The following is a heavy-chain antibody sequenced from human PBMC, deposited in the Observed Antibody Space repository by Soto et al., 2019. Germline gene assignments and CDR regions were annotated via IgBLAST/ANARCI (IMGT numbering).Heavy chain of an antibody. D-gene: IGHD4-17*01. CDR2: VYYRGRS. CDR1: RRYVTNTSDY. CDR3: VSQRTTVLTQAYFNY. J-gene: IGHJ4*02. V-gene: IGHV4-39*01. Sequence: ASVPKSHPSTVSRRYVTNTSDYWVWILHSPGKALEWIGSVYYRGRSYSKSSAKSRVTISVDTSKNQFSLNFNSVTASDTALYYCVSQRTTVLTQAYFNYWGPGALVTVSS.